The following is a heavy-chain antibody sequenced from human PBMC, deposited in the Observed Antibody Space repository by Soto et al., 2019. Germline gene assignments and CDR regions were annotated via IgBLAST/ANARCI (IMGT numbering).Heavy chain of an antibody. CDR1: GFTFSVYA. V-gene: IGHV3-30-3*01. CDR2: ISYDGTN. Sequence: QVHLVESGGGVVQPGRSLRLSCAASGFTFSVYALHWVRQAPGKGLEWLATISYDGTNYGDSLRGRITISRDNSKSTLFLEMNSLRAEDTGVYYCVREGLQDDALDLWGQGTMVTVSS. D-gene: IGHD4-4*01. CDR3: VREGLQDDALDL. J-gene: IGHJ3*01.